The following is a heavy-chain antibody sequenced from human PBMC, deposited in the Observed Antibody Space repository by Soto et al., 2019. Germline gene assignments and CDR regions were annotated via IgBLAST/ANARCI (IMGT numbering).Heavy chain of an antibody. CDR1: GGSISTVDYW. V-gene: IGHV4-30-4*01. CDR3: ARGPSGDKVDS. Sequence: QVQLQESGPGLVKPSQTLSLTCTVSGGSISTVDYWWSWIRQSPDMGLEWIGHIYDGGRTYNNPSPASRVTMPVDTSKSQLCLTLSSVSAADTAVYYCARGPSGDKVDSWGQGTLVTVSS. D-gene: IGHD7-27*01. J-gene: IGHJ4*02. CDR2: IYDGGRT.